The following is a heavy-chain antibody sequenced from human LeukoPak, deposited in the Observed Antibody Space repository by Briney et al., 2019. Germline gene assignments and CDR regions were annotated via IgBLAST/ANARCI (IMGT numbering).Heavy chain of an antibody. J-gene: IGHJ4*02. V-gene: IGHV4-61*02. CDR3: ARGFGVVVAAIDY. Sequence: SETLSLSCTVSGGSISSGSYYWSWIRQPAGKGLEWIGRIYTSGSTNYNPSLKSRVTISVDTSKNQFSLKLSSVTAADTAVYYCARGFGVVVAAIDYWGQGTLVTVSS. CDR2: IYTSGST. CDR1: GGSISSGSYY. D-gene: IGHD2-15*01.